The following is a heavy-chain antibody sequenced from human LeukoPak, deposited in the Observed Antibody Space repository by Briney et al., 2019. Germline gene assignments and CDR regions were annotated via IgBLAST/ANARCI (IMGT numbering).Heavy chain of an antibody. CDR2: IYYSGST. Sequence: SETLSLTCTVSGGSISSSSYYWGWIRQPPGKGLEWIGSIYYSGSTYYNPSLKSRVTISVDTSKNQFSLKLSSVTAADTAVYYCARIAAAGTDPLDYWGQGTLVTVSS. J-gene: IGHJ4*02. CDR3: ARIAAAGTDPLDY. D-gene: IGHD6-13*01. CDR1: GGSISSSSYY. V-gene: IGHV4-39*01.